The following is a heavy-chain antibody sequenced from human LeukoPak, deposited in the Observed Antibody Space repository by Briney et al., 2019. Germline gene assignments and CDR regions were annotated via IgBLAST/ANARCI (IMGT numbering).Heavy chain of an antibody. CDR1: GFTFSSYW. CDR2: INTDGSST. J-gene: IGHJ4*02. D-gene: IGHD3-22*01. CDR3: ARDGNYYDSSGPADY. Sequence: PGGSLRLSCAASGFTFSSYWMHWVRQAPGKGLVWVSRINTDGSSTSYADSVKGRFTISRDNVKNTLYLQMNSLRAEDTAVYYCARDGNYYDSSGPADYWGQGTLVTVSS. V-gene: IGHV3-74*01.